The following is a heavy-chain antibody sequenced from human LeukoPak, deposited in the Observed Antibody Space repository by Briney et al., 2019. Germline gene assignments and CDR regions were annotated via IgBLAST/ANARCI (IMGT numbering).Heavy chain of an antibody. CDR1: GFTVSSNY. CDR2: IYSGGST. J-gene: IGHJ4*02. V-gene: IGHV3-53*04. Sequence: GGSLRLSCAASGFTVSSNYMSWVRQAPGKGLEWVSVIYSGGSTYYADSVKGRFTISRHNSKNTLYLQMNSLRAEDTAVYYCASRGKEVATTTDYWGQGTLVTVSS. CDR3: ASRGKEVATTTDY. D-gene: IGHD5-24*01.